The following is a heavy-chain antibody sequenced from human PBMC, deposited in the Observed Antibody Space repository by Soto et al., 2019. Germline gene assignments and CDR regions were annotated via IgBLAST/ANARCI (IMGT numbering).Heavy chain of an antibody. CDR2: MYYSGST. CDR1: GGSISSGDWY. V-gene: IGHV4-31*03. Sequence: QVQLQESGPGLVKPSQTLSLTCTVSGGSISSGDWYWSWIRQHPGEGLEWIGYMYYSGSTYYNPSLESRVTISVDTSRNQFSRNLSSVTAADTAVYYCARARYYASRGMDVWGQGTTVTVSS. CDR3: ARARYYASRGMDV. J-gene: IGHJ6*02. D-gene: IGHD3-10*01.